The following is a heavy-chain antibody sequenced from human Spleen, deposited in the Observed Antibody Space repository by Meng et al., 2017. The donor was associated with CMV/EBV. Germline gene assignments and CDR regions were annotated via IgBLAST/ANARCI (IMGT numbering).Heavy chain of an antibody. V-gene: IGHV1-2*02. CDR3: ARERSVVRISTSGMDV. CDR2: INPNSGGT. CDR1: GCTFTGYF. J-gene: IGHJ6*02. D-gene: IGHD3-22*01. Sequence: SGCTFTGYFIHWVRQAPGQGLEWMGWINPNSGGTKYAQKFQDRVTMTRDTSTTTVYMELSSLRSEDTAVYYCARERSVVRISTSGMDVWGQGTLVTVSS.